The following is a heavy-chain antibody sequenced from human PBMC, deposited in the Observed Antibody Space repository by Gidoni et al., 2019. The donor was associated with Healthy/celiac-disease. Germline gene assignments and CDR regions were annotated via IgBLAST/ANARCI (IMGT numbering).Heavy chain of an antibody. J-gene: IGHJ4*02. CDR2: ISYDGSNK. Sequence: QVQLVESGGCVVQPGRSLRLSCSASGLTFSSYARHWVRQAQGKGLEWVEVISYDGSNKYYADYVKGRFTISRDNSKNTLYLQINSLRAEDTAVYDCAIRAVADKEDYWGQGTLVTVSS. CDR3: AIRAVADKEDY. V-gene: IGHV3-30*01. CDR1: GLTFSSYA. D-gene: IGHD6-19*01.